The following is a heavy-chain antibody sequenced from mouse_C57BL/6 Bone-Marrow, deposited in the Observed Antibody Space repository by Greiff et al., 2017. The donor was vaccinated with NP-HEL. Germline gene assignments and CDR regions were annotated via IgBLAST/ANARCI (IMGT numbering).Heavy chain of an antibody. CDR1: GYTFTSYW. V-gene: IGHV1-50*01. Sequence: VQLQQSGAELVKPGASVKLSCKASGYTFTSYWMQWVKQRPGQGLEWIGEIDPSDSYTNYNQKFKGKATLTVDTSSSTAYMQLSSLTSEDSAVYYCARNHYGSSYPYFDYWGQGTTLTVSS. CDR2: IDPSDSYT. J-gene: IGHJ2*01. D-gene: IGHD1-1*01. CDR3: ARNHYGSSYPYFDY.